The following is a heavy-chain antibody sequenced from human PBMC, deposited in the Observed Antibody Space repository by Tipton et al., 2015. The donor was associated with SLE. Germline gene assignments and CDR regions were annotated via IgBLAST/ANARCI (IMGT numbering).Heavy chain of an antibody. CDR2: ISSSSNYI. CDR3: ARLLEHFDY. J-gene: IGHJ4*02. Sequence: LSLTCTVSGGSISGHYLSWVRQAPGKGLEWVSSISSSSNYIYYADSMKGRFTISRDNAKNSLYLQINSLRAEDTAVYYCARLLEHFDYWGQGTLVTVSS. V-gene: IGHV3-21*01. CDR1: GGSISGHY.